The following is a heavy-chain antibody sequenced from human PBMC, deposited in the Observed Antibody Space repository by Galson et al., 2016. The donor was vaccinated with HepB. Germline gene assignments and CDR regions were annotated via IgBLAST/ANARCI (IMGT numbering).Heavy chain of an antibody. D-gene: IGHD4-23*01. CDR2: IDPSGGST. J-gene: IGHJ5*02. V-gene: IGHV1-46*01. Sequence: SVKVSCKASGYTFTTYYIYWVRQAPGQGLEWMGIIDPSGGSTSYAQKFQGRVTMTRDTSTSTVYMELSSLRSEDTAVYFCASRRDGGNSESWGQGTLVTVSS. CDR3: ASRRDGGNSES. CDR1: GYTFTTYY.